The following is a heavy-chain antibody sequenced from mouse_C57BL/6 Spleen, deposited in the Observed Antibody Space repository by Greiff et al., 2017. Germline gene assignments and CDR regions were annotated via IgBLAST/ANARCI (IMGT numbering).Heavy chain of an antibody. CDR3: ARDYYGNSFFGY. Sequence: VQLKESGGGLVKPGGSLKLSCAASGFTFSDYGMHWVRQAPEKGLEWVAYISSGSSTIYYADTVKGRFTISRDNAKNTLFLQMTSLRSKDTAMYYCARDYYGNSFFGYWGQGTTLTVSS. CDR2: ISSGSSTI. J-gene: IGHJ2*01. CDR1: GFTFSDYG. V-gene: IGHV5-17*01. D-gene: IGHD2-1*01.